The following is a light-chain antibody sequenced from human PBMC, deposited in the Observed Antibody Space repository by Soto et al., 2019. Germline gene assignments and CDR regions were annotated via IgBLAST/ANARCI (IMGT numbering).Light chain of an antibody. CDR3: CSYGVTYSYV. Sequence: QSVLTQPRSVSGSPGQLVTISCTGISSDVGNNFVSWYQRHPGKAPKLIIYDVSKRPSGVPDRFSGSKSGNTASLTLSGLQAEDEADYYCCSYGVTYSYVFGTGTKVTV. V-gene: IGLV2-11*01. CDR1: SSDVGNNF. CDR2: DVS. J-gene: IGLJ1*01.